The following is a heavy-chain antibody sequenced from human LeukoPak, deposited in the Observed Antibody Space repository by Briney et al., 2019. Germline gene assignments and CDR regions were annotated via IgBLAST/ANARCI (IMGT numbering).Heavy chain of an antibody. CDR1: GFTFSSYS. V-gene: IGHV3-21*01. D-gene: IGHD4-23*01. CDR2: ISSSSSYI. CDR3: ARDLTVANFDY. J-gene: IGHJ4*02. Sequence: GSLRLSWAASGFTFSSYSMNWVRQAPGKGLEWVSSISSSSSYIYYADSVKGRFTISRDNAKNSLYLQMNSLKAEDTAVYYCARDLTVANFDYWGQGTLVTVSS.